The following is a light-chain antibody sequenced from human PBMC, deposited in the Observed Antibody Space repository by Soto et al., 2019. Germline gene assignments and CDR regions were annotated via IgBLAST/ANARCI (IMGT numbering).Light chain of an antibody. V-gene: IGLV2-23*01. J-gene: IGLJ3*02. CDR3: CSFAGSNSWV. CDR2: EAT. Sequence: QSALTQPPSASGSPGQSVTISCTGTSSDVGRYDLVSWYQHHPGAAPKLMIYEATRRPSGISNRFSGSKSGNTASLTISGLQAEDEADYYCCSFAGSNSWVFGGGTKVTVL. CDR1: SSDVGRYDL.